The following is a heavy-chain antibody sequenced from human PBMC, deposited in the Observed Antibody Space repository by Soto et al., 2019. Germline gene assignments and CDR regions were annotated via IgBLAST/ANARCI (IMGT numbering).Heavy chain of an antibody. D-gene: IGHD6-13*01. CDR3: AAGHEQQLVWGDYYGMDV. CDR1: GGSISSSSYY. CDR2: IYYSGST. V-gene: IGHV4-39*01. J-gene: IGHJ6*02. Sequence: PSETLSLTCTVSGGSISSSSYYWGWIRQPPGKGLEWIGSIYYSGSTYYNPSLKSRVTISVDTSKNQFSLKLSSVTAADTAVYYCAAGHEQQLVWGDYYGMDVWGQGTTVTVSS.